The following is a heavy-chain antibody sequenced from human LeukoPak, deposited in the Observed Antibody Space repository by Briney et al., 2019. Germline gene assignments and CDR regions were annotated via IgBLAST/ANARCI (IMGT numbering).Heavy chain of an antibody. J-gene: IGHJ4*02. CDR1: GGTFSNYA. Sequence: GASVKVSCKASGGTFSNYAINWVRQAPGQGLEWMGGIIPIFGTPNYVQKFQGRVTITADESTSAAYMELSSLRSEDTAVYYCARASSDDTAMATPFAYWGQGTLVTVSS. V-gene: IGHV1-69*13. CDR2: IIPIFGTP. D-gene: IGHD5-18*01. CDR3: ARASSDDTAMATPFAY.